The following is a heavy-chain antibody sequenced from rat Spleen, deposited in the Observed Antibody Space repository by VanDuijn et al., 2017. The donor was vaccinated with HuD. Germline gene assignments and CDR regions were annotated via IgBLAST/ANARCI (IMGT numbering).Heavy chain of an antibody. CDR3: ARRHYGYTDYFDY. J-gene: IGHJ2*01. D-gene: IGHD1-9*01. CDR2: ITNTGDST. Sequence: EVQLVESDGGLVQPGRSLKLSCKASGFTFSSYDMAWVRQAPTKGLEWVASITNTGDSTSSPDSVKGRFTISRDNAKSTLSLQMDSLRSEDTATYYCARRHYGYTDYFDYWGQGVMVTVSS. CDR1: GFTFSSYD. V-gene: IGHV5S23*01.